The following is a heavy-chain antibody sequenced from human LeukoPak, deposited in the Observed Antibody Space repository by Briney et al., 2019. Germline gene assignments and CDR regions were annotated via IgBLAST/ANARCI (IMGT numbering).Heavy chain of an antibody. V-gene: IGHV5-51*01. J-gene: IGHJ4*02. D-gene: IGHD6-13*01. CDR1: GYSFTSYW. CDR3: ASPTKYSSSPSTWVY. Sequence: GESLKISCKGSGYSFTSYWIGWVRQMPGKGLEWMGIIYPGDSDTRYSPSFQGQVTISADKSISTAYLQWSSLRAEDTAVYYCASPTKYSSSPSTWVYWGQGTLVTVSS. CDR2: IYPGDSDT.